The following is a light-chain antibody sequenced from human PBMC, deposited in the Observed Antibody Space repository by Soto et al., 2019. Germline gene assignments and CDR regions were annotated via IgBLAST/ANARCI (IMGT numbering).Light chain of an antibody. J-gene: IGKJ1*01. CDR3: QQYDSHSVT. Sequence: DIQMTQSPSTLSASVGESVTITCRASQSIANWLAWCQQKPGKAPKVLIYKASSLESGVPSRFSGSGYGTDFTLPITNLQPDDFATYYCQQYDSHSVTFGQGTAVEIK. V-gene: IGKV1-5*03. CDR2: KAS. CDR1: QSIANW.